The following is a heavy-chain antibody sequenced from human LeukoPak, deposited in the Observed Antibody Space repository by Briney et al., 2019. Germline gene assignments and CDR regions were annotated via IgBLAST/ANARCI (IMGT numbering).Heavy chain of an antibody. CDR3: AXXXXXSGSQIDDAFDI. CDR1: GFTFTIYS. J-gene: IGHJ3*02. V-gene: IGHV3-48*01. Sequence: GGSLRLSCAASGFTFTIYSMHWVGQAPGKGLDWISYISSRSTIYDADSVKGRFTISRDNSKNTLYLTINSLRAEEMAVYTCAXXXXXSGSQIDDAFDIWGQGTMVTVSS. D-gene: IGHD1-26*01. CDR2: ISSRSTI.